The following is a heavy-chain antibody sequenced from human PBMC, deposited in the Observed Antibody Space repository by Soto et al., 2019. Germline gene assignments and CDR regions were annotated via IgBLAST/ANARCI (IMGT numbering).Heavy chain of an antibody. CDR3: ASDPYDN. J-gene: IGHJ4*02. V-gene: IGHV4-30-2*01. CDR2: IYHSGST. CDR1: GGSISSGGYS. Sequence: SETLSLTCAVSGGSISSGGYSWSWIRQPPGKGLEWIGYIYHSGSTYYNPSLKSRVTISVDRSKNQFSLKLSSVTAADTAVYYCASDPYDNWGQGTLVTVSS. D-gene: IGHD3-9*01.